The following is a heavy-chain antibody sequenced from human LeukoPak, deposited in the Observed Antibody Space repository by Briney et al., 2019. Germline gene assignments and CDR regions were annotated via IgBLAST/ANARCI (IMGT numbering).Heavy chain of an antibody. CDR2: ISSTTSYR. V-gene: IGHV3-21*01. CDR3: ARDDGSSEPRFDY. J-gene: IGHJ4*02. Sequence: GGSLRLSCAASGFTFSSYGMSWVRQAPGKGLEWVSSISSTTSYRYYADSVKGRFTISRDNAKNSLYLQMNSLRAEDTAVYYCARDDGSSEPRFDYWGQGTLVTVSS. D-gene: IGHD1-14*01. CDR1: GFTFSSYG.